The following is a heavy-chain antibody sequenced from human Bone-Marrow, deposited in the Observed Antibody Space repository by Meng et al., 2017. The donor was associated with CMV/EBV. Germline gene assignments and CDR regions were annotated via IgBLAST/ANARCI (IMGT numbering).Heavy chain of an antibody. J-gene: IGHJ4*02. CDR1: GLTFNTYW. CDR3: ARDQSSLFGY. V-gene: IGHV3-74*03. CDR2: LNGDGGIT. Sequence: GESLKISCAASGLTFNTYWMHWVRQIPGKGLMWVSRLNGDGGITTYADSVKGRFTISRDNAKNTLYLQMNSLRAEDTAVYYCARDQSSLFGYWGQRTLVTVSS.